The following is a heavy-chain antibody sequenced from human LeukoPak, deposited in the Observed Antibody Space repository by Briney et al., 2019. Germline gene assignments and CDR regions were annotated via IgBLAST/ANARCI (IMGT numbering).Heavy chain of an antibody. D-gene: IGHD2-2*01. CDR2: ISYDGSNK. V-gene: IGHV3-30*03. Sequence: PGGSLRLSCAASGFTFSSYGMHWVRQAPGKGLEWVAVISYDGSNKYYADSVKGRFTISRDNSKNTLYLQMNSLRAEDTAVYYCARDTTDCSSTSCYLFDYWGQGTLVTVSS. CDR3: ARDTTDCSSTSCYLFDY. CDR1: GFTFSSYG. J-gene: IGHJ4*02.